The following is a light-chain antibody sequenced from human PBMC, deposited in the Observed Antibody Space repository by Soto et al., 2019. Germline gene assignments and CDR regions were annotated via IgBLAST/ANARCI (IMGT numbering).Light chain of an antibody. J-gene: IGKJ1*01. Sequence: DIQMTQSPSTLSASVGDRVTITCRSSQSISSWLAWYQQQPGTAPKLLMYKASTLQSGVPSRFSGSGSGTEFTLTISSLQPDDSATYYCQQYNDNWTFGQGTKVEIK. CDR1: QSISSW. CDR3: QQYNDNWT. V-gene: IGKV1-5*03. CDR2: KAS.